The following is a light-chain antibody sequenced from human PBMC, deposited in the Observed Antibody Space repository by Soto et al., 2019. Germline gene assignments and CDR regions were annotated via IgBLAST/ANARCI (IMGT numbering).Light chain of an antibody. V-gene: IGLV2-14*01. J-gene: IGLJ2*01. CDR3: SSYTSRSTPV. CDR1: SSDVGGYNY. Sequence: QSALTQPASVSGSPGQSITISCSGTSSDVGGYNYVSWYQQHPGKAPKLMISEVSNRPSGVSNRFSGSKSGNTASLTISGLQAEDEADYHCSSYTSRSTPVFGGGTKLTVL. CDR2: EVS.